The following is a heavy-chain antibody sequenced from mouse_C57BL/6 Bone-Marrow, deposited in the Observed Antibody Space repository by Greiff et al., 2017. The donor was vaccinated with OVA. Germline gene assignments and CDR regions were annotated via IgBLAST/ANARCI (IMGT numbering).Heavy chain of an antibody. CDR1: GFTFSSYA. CDR3: TRDDDGYRHFDV. D-gene: IGHD2-3*01. J-gene: IGHJ1*03. V-gene: IGHV5-9-1*02. Sequence: EVQRVESGEGLVKPGGSLKLSCAASGFTFSSYAMSWVRQTPEKRLEWVAYISSGGDYISYADTVKGRFTISRDNARNALYLQMSSLKSEDTAMYYCTRDDDGYRHFDVWGTGTTVTVSS. CDR2: ISSGGDYI.